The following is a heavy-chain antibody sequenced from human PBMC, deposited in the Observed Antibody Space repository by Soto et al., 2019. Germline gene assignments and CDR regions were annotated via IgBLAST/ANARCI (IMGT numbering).Heavy chain of an antibody. Sequence: SETLSLTCPVSGASINSGDYYWSWIRQPPGKGLEWIGHIYYSGSTYYNPSLKSRAGISVDSSKSQVSLKLTSVTAADTAVYYCANWYSSGRHKRGHYFDYWGQGTLVTVLL. J-gene: IGHJ4*02. CDR1: GASINSGDYY. CDR3: ANWYSSGRHKRGHYFDY. V-gene: IGHV4-30-4*01. D-gene: IGHD6-19*01. CDR2: IYYSGST.